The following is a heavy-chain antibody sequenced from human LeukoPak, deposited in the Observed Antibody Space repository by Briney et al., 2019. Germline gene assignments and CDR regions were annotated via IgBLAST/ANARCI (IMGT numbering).Heavy chain of an antibody. CDR1: GGSISSYY. J-gene: IGHJ6*03. D-gene: IGHD1-7*01. CDR3: ARVTLELPNYYYYMDV. CDR2: IYYSGST. Sequence: SETLSLTCTVSGGSISSYYWSWIRQPPGEGLEWIGYIYYSGSTNYNPSLKSRVTISVDTSKNQFSLKLSSVTAADTAVYYCARVTLELPNYYYYMDVWGKGTTVTVSS. V-gene: IGHV4-59*01.